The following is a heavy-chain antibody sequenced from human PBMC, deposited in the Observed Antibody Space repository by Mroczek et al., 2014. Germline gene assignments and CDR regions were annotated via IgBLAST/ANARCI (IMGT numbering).Heavy chain of an antibody. V-gene: IGHV4-34*01. CDR2: INHSGST. D-gene: IGHD1-26*01. J-gene: IGHJ6*03. CDR1: GGSFSGYY. CDR3: ARFPVGYMDV. Sequence: QVQLQQWGAGLLKPSETLSLTCAVYGGSFSGYYWSWIRQPPGKGLEWIGEINHSGSTNYNPSLKSRVTISVDTSKNQFSLKLSSVTAADTAVYYCARFPVGYMDVWGKGTTVTVSS.